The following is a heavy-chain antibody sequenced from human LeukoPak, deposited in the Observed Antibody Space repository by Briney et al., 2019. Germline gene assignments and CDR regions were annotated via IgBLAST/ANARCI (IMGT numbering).Heavy chain of an antibody. Sequence: PSETLSLTCAVYGGSFSGYYWSWIRQPPGKGLEWTGEINHSGSTNYNPSLKSRVTISVDTSKNQFSLKLSSVTAADTAVYYCARGKYYYDSSGYWNFDYWGQGTLVTVSS. J-gene: IGHJ4*02. D-gene: IGHD3-22*01. CDR2: INHSGST. CDR3: ARGKYYYDSSGYWNFDY. V-gene: IGHV4-34*01. CDR1: GGSFSGYY.